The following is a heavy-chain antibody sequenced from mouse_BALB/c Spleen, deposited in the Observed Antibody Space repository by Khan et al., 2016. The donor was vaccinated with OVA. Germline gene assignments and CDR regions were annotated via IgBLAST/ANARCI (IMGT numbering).Heavy chain of an antibody. CDR2: INPSNGRT. J-gene: IGHJ3*01. CDR1: GYTFTSYW. CDR3: ARSTRITTEFAY. V-gene: IGHV1S81*02. D-gene: IGHD2-4*01. Sequence: QVQLQQPGAELVKPGASVKLSCKASGYTFTSYWMHWVKQRPGQGLEWIGEINPSNGRTNYNEKFKSNATLTVDKSSNTAYMQLSSLTSEDSAVYYCARSTRITTEFAYWGQGTLVTVSA.